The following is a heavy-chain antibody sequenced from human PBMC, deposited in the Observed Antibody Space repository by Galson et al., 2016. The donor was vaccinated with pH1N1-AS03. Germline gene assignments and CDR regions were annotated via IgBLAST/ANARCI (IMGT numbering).Heavy chain of an antibody. J-gene: IGHJ3*02. Sequence: SLRLSCAASGFTFSNYWMSWVRQAPGKGLEWVATTNQDGSEKYFVDSVKGRFTISRDDAKNSLYLQMNSLRVEDTAVYYCAYDSRGYDTLDIWGQGTLVTVSS. CDR2: TNQDGSEK. CDR1: GFTFSNYW. V-gene: IGHV3-7*01. D-gene: IGHD3-22*01. CDR3: AYDSRGYDTLDI.